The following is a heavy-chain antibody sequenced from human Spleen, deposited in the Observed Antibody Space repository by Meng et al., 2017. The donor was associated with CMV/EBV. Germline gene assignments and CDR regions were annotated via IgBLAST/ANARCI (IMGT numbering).Heavy chain of an antibody. Sequence: GESLKISCAASGFTFSSYAMHWVRQAPGKGLEWVAVISYDGSNKYYADSVKGRFTISRDNSKNTLYLQMNSLRVGDTAVYFCAFLTLYYFDYWGQGALVTVSS. CDR3: AFLTLYYFDY. V-gene: IGHV3-30-3*01. CDR1: GFTFSSYA. CDR2: ISYDGSNK. D-gene: IGHD2/OR15-2a*01. J-gene: IGHJ4*02.